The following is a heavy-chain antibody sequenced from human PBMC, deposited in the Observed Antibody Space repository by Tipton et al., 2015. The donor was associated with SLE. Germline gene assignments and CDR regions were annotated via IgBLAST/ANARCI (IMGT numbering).Heavy chain of an antibody. CDR1: GGSISSYY. CDR2: INHSGST. CDR3: ARGGGSPSY. D-gene: IGHD2-15*01. J-gene: IGHJ4*02. Sequence: LRLSCTVSGGSISSYYWSWIRQPPGKGLEWIGEINHSGSTNYNPSLKGRVTISVDMSKNQFSLKLTSVTAADTAVYYCARGGGSPSYWGQGTLVTVSS. V-gene: IGHV4-34*01.